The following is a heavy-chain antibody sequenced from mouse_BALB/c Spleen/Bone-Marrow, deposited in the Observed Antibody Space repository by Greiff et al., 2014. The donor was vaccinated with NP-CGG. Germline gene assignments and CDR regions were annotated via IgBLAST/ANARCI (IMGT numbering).Heavy chain of an antibody. CDR3: ARGYDYSSWFAY. CDR2: INVNGDTT. V-gene: IGHV5-6-3*01. Sequence: EVKVEESGGGLVQPGGSLKLSCAASGFTFSNYGMSWVRQTPDKRLEMIATINVNGDTTYHPDSVKGRFTISRDNVKNTLYLQMSSPKSEDTAMYYCARGYDYSSWFAYWGQGTLVTVSA. CDR1: GFTFSNYG. J-gene: IGHJ3*01. D-gene: IGHD2-4*01.